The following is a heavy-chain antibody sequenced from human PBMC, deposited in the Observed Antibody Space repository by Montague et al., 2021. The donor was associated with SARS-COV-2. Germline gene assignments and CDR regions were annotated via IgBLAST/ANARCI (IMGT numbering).Heavy chain of an antibody. CDR1: GTSFSGYY. D-gene: IGHD3-10*01. CDR2: INHGGST. Sequence: SETLSLTCAVHGTSFSGYYWSWIRQPPGKGLEWIGEINHGGSTKYSPSLKSRLTISADTSKNQFSLKLTSVAAADTAVYYCARLRDGVVPSPILGVGPYYSYYYMDVWGGGTTVTVSS. V-gene: IGHV4-34*01. CDR3: ARLRDGVVPSPILGVGPYYSYYYMDV. J-gene: IGHJ6*03.